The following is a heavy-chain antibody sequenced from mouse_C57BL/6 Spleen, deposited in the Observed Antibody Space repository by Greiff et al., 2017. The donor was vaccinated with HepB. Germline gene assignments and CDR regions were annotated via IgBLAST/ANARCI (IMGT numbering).Heavy chain of an antibody. J-gene: IGHJ1*03. Sequence: EVKLQESGPGLVKPSQSLSLTCSVTGYSITSGYYWNWIRQFPGNKLEWMGYISYDGSNNYNPSLKNRISITRDTSKNQFFLKLNSVTTEDTATYYCARDSNDWYFDVWGTGTTVTVSS. V-gene: IGHV3-6*01. CDR2: ISYDGSN. CDR3: ARDSNDWYFDV. CDR1: GYSITSGYY. D-gene: IGHD2-5*01.